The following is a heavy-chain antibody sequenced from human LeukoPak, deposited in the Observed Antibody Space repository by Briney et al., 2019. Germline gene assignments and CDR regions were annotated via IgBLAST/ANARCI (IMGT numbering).Heavy chain of an antibody. CDR3: AKGIRSYSLDY. CDR1: GFTFDDYA. Sequence: AGGSLRLSCAASGFTFDDYAMHWVRQAPGKGLEWVSGISWNSGSIGYADSVKGRFTISRDNAKNSLYLQMNSLRAEDTALYYCAKGIRSYSLDYWGQGTLVTVSS. J-gene: IGHJ4*02. CDR2: ISWNSGSI. V-gene: IGHV3-9*01. D-gene: IGHD1-26*01.